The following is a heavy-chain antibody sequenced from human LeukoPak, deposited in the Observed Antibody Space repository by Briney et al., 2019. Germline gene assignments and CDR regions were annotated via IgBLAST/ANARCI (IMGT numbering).Heavy chain of an antibody. J-gene: IGHJ4*02. D-gene: IGHD6-19*01. Sequence: SETLSLTCTVSSGPLSSYYWSWIRQPTGKGLGWGGYIYYGGRTNDNRSLKSRVAISVDSSKTQFSLKLSSVTAADTAVYYCARHSQRSISVAGTPFDYWGQGTLVTVSS. CDR1: SGPLSSYY. V-gene: IGHV4-59*08. CDR2: IYYGGRT. CDR3: ARHSQRSISVAGTPFDY.